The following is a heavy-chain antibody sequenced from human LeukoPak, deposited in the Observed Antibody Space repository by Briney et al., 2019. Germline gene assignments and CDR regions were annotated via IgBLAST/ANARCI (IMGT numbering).Heavy chain of an antibody. Sequence: ASVKVSCKASGYTFTGYYVHWVRQAPGQGLEWMGWINPNSGGTNYAQKFQGRVTMTRGTSISTAYMELSRLRSDDTAVYYCARGPVLRFLEWLLIDYWGQGTLVTVSS. V-gene: IGHV1-2*02. J-gene: IGHJ4*02. CDR2: INPNSGGT. CDR3: ARGPVLRFLEWLLIDY. CDR1: GYTFTGYY. D-gene: IGHD3-3*01.